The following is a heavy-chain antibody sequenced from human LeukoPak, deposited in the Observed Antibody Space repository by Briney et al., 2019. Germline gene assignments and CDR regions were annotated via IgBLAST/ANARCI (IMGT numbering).Heavy chain of an antibody. CDR2: ISGSGGST. J-gene: IGHJ4*02. Sequence: WGSLRLSCAASGFTFSSYAMSWVRQARGKGLEWVSAISGSGGSTYYADSVKGRFTISRDNSKNTLYLQMNSLRAEDTAVYYCAKGKIVGATFFDYWGQGTLVTVSS. CDR3: AKGKIVGATFFDY. D-gene: IGHD1-26*01. CDR1: GFTFSSYA. V-gene: IGHV3-23*01.